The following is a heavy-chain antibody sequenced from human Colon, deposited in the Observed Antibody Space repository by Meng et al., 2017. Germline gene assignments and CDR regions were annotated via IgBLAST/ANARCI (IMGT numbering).Heavy chain of an antibody. CDR3: ARGVQTLDY. CDR1: GYTFTSYG. CDR2: ITSHNGNT. D-gene: IGHD3-10*01. V-gene: IGHV1-18*01. J-gene: IGHJ4*02. Sequence: QVQLVQSAAEVKKPGASVKVSCKSSGYTFTSYGISWVRQAPGQGLEWMGWITSHNGNTNYAERLQGRVTMTTDTSTSTAYMELNNLKSDDTAMYYCARGVQTLDYWGQGTPVTVSS.